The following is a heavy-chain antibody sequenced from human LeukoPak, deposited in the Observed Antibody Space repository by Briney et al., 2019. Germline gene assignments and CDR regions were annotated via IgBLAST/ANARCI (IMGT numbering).Heavy chain of an antibody. V-gene: IGHV6-1*01. J-gene: IGHJ4*02. CDR1: GDSVSNNSAA. CDR3: ARDPEYSSSGGFDY. CDR2: TYYRAKWYN. Sequence: SQTLSLTFAISGDSVSNNSAAWNWIRHSPSRALEWLGSTYYRAKWYNDYAGSVTSRITINPDRSKNKFSLQLNSVTPEDTAVYYCARDPEYSSSGGFDYWGQGTLVTVSS. D-gene: IGHD6-6*01.